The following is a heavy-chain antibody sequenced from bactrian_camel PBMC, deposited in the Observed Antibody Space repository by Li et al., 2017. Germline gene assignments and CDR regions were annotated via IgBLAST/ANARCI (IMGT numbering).Heavy chain of an antibody. D-gene: IGHD1*01. Sequence: QLVESGGGLVQPGGSLRLSCSASGFRYSYYPMGWVRQAPGKGLEWVSGVNSGGTYYTDSVKGRFTISRDNAKNTLYLQMNSLKTEDTAVYYCAADIPDNLTVEWGQGTQVTVS. CDR3: AADIPDNLTVE. J-gene: IGHJ4*01. CDR1: GFRYSYYP. V-gene: IGHV3S31*01. CDR2: VNSGGT.